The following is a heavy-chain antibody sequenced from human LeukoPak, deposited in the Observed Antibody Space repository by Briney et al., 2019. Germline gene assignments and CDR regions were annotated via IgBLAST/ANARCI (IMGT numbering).Heavy chain of an antibody. CDR3: AKDLNHSQLGCFPP. CDR1: GFTFSSYG. CDR2: IRYDGSNK. V-gene: IGHV3-30*02. J-gene: IGHJ5*02. D-gene: IGHD2-2*01. Sequence: RGSLRLSCAASGFTFSSYGMHWVRQAPGKGLEWVAFIRYDGSNKYYADSVKGRFTISRDNSKNTLYLQMNSLRAEDTAVYYCAKDLNHSQLGCFPPWAQGPLFPVSS.